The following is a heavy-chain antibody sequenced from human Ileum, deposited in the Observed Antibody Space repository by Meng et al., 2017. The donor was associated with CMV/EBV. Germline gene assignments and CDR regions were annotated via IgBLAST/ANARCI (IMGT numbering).Heavy chain of an antibody. V-gene: IGHV3-23*01. CDR3: ASPGEICSSASCNLDS. Sequence: VTFSSYAMSWVRQAPGKGLEWVSTISGSGVSTYYADSVKGRFTISRDNSKNTLYLQMNSLRAEDTAIYFCASPGEICSSASCNLDSWGQGTLVTVSS. J-gene: IGHJ4*02. CDR1: VTFSSYA. D-gene: IGHD2-2*01. CDR2: ISGSGVST.